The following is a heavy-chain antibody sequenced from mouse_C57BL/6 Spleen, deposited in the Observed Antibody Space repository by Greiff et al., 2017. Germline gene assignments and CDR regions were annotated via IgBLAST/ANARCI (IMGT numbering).Heavy chain of an antibody. J-gene: IGHJ1*03. CDR2: INPNNGGT. CDR3: ARRKDYYGSSPGWYFDV. V-gene: IGHV1-18*01. Sequence: VQLKESGPELVKPGASVKIPCKASGYTFTDYNMDWVKQSHGKSLEWIGDINPNNGGTIYNQKFKGKATLTVGMSSSTAYMELRSLTSEDTAVYYCARRKDYYGSSPGWYFDVWGTGTTVTVSS. D-gene: IGHD1-1*01. CDR1: GYTFTDYN.